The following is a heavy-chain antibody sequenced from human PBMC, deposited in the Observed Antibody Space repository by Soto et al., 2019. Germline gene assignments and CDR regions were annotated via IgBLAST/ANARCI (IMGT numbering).Heavy chain of an antibody. Sequence: QVQLAQSGAEVRKPGSSVKVSCRASGGSFSDFAFSWVRQAPGQGLEWMGGIIPMFAATKYAQLFQDRVTITADASTKTVYLALSSLTSDDSAVYYCARGGIVAVPAALSSYDDYPNYRFDSWGQGTLVSVSS. J-gene: IGHJ4*02. V-gene: IGHV1-69*01. CDR3: ARGGIVAVPAALSSYDDYPNYRFDS. CDR2: IIPMFAAT. D-gene: IGHD2-15*01. CDR1: GGSFSDFA.